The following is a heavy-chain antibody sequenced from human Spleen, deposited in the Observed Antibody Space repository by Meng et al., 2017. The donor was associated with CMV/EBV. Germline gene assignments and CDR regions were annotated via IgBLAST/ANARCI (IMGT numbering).Heavy chain of an antibody. Sequence: GGSLRLSCAASGFTFSTYSMTWVRQAPGKGLEWVSSISSSSAYIYYADSVKGRFTISRDNAKNSLYLQMNSLRAEDTAVYYCARDRYYYDSSGYFSDYWGQGTLVTVSS. D-gene: IGHD3-22*01. V-gene: IGHV3-21*01. CDR2: ISSSSAYI. CDR1: GFTFSTYS. CDR3: ARDRYYYDSSGYFSDY. J-gene: IGHJ4*02.